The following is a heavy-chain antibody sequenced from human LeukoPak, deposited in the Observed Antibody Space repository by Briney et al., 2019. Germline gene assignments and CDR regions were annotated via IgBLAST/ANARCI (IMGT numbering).Heavy chain of an antibody. CDR3: AKRVGAPFDY. CDR2: ISYDGSNK. V-gene: IGHV3-30*04. Sequence: GGSLRLSCAASGFTFSSYAMHWVRQAPGKGLEWVAVISYDGSNKYYADSVKGRFTISRDNSKNTLYLQMNSLRTEDTAVYYCAKRVGAPFDYWGQGTLVTVSS. J-gene: IGHJ4*02. CDR1: GFTFSSYA.